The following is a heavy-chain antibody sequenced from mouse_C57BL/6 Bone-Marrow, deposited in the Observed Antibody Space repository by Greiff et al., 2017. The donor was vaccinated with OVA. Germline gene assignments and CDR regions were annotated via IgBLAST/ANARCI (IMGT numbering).Heavy chain of an antibody. CDR3: ARRAVVARWYFDV. CDR1: GYTFTSHW. J-gene: IGHJ1*03. CDR2: IHPNSGST. V-gene: IGHV1-64*01. Sequence: QVQLQQSGAELVKPGASVKLSCKASGYTFTSHWMHWVKQRPGQGLEWIGMIHPNSGSTNYNEKFKSKATLTVDKSSSTAYMQLSSLTSEDSAVYYCARRAVVARWYFDVWGTGTTVTVSS. D-gene: IGHD1-1*01.